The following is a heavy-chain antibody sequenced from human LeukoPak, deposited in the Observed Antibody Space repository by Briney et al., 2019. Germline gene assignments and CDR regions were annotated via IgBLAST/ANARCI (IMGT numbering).Heavy chain of an antibody. CDR1: GDSISSSYYY. Sequence: PSETLSLTRTVSGDSISSSYYYWGWIRQPPGKGLEWIGSIYYSGSAYYNPSLKSRVTISVDTSKNQFSLKLSSVTAADTAVYYCARDWAYSGYDVYYFDYWGQGTLVTVSS. J-gene: IGHJ4*02. D-gene: IGHD5-12*01. CDR2: IYYSGSA. V-gene: IGHV4-39*07. CDR3: ARDWAYSGYDVYYFDY.